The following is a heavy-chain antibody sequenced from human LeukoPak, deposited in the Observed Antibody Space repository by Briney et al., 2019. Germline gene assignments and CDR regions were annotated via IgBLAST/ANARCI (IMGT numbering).Heavy chain of an antibody. V-gene: IGHV3-48*04. Sequence: SGGSLRLSCAASGFTFSSYSMNWVRQAPGKGLEWVSYISSRSSSIYYADSVKGRFTISGDNAKNSLFLQMNSLRAEDTAVYYCARGIYGDSDYWGQGTLVTVSS. J-gene: IGHJ4*02. CDR1: GFTFSSYS. CDR3: ARGIYGDSDY. CDR2: ISSRSSSI. D-gene: IGHD4-17*01.